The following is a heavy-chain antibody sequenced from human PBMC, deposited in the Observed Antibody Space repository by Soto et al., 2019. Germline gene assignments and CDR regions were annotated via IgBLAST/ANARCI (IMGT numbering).Heavy chain of an antibody. CDR1: GGSVSSGSYY. CDR3: ARGVGATLGY. J-gene: IGHJ4*02. Sequence: LSLTCTVSGGSVSSGSYYWSWIRQPPGKGLEWIGYIYYSGSTNYNPSLKSRVTISVDTSKNQFSLKLSSVTAADTAVYYCARGVGATLGYWGQGTLVTVSS. V-gene: IGHV4-61*01. CDR2: IYYSGST. D-gene: IGHD1-26*01.